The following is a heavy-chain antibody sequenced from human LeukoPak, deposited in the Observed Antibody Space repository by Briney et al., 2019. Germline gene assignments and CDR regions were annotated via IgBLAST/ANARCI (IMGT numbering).Heavy chain of an antibody. CDR2: INTNTGNP. CDR1: GYTFTSYA. J-gene: IGHJ4*02. CDR3: ARDPTDCSSTSCYSYYFDY. V-gene: IGHV7-4-1*02. Sequence: GASVKVSCKASGYTFTSYAMNWVRQAPGQGLEWMGWINTNTGNPTCAQGFTGRFVFSLDTSVSTAYLQISSLKAEDTAVYYCARDPTDCSSTSCYSYYFDYWGQGTLVTVSS. D-gene: IGHD2-2*01.